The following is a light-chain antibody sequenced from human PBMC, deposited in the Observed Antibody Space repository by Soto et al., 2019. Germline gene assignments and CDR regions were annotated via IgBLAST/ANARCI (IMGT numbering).Light chain of an antibody. Sequence: EIVLTQSPGTLSLSPGERATLSCRASQSVSSSYLAWYQQKPGQAPRLLIYGTSSRATAIPDRFSGSGSGTDFTLTISRLEPEYFAVYYCKQYGSSSWTFGQGPKVDIK. CDR3: KQYGSSSWT. V-gene: IGKV3-20*01. CDR1: QSVSSSY. CDR2: GTS. J-gene: IGKJ1*01.